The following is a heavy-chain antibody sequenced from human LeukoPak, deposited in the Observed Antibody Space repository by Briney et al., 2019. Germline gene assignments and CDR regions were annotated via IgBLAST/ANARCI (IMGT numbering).Heavy chain of an antibody. D-gene: IGHD3-10*01. CDR3: ARDPTRSGSYYVGGWFDP. V-gene: IGHV3-21*01. Sequence: GRSLRLSCAASGFTFSSYSMNWVRQAPGKGLEWVSSISSSSSYIYYADSVKGRFTISRDNAKNSLYLQMNSLRAEDTAVYYCARDPTRSGSYYVGGWFDPWGQGTLVTVSS. CDR2: ISSSSSYI. J-gene: IGHJ5*02. CDR1: GFTFSSYS.